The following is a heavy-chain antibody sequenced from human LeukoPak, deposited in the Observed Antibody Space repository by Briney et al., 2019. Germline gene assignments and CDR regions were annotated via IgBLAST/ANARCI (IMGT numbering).Heavy chain of an antibody. V-gene: IGHV4-59*01. Sequence: SSETLSLTCTVSGGSISYYWTWMRQPPGKRLEWIGYMFYTVTTNYNPSLKSRVTISVDTSTNQFSLKLKSVTAADTAVYYCARNEDHGWYFPSWGQGILVTVSS. CDR1: GGSISYY. CDR3: ARNEDHGWYFPS. CDR2: MFYTVTT. J-gene: IGHJ1*01. D-gene: IGHD6-19*01.